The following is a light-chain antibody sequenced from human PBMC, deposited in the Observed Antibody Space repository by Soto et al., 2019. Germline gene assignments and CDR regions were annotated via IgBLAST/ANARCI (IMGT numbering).Light chain of an antibody. CDR3: QQLNTYPIT. CDR1: QSLTRN. J-gene: IGKJ5*01. V-gene: IGKV3-15*01. Sequence: LVMSHAPKTLWASTGQSLNLSYRASQSLTRNLAWYQHKPGQSPRLRIYGASTRATGIPARFSGSGSGTEFTLTISSLQSEDFATYYCQQLNTYPITFGQGTRLEI. CDR2: GAS.